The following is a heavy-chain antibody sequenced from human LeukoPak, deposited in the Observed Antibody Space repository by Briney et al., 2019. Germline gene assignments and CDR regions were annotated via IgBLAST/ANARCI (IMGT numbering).Heavy chain of an antibody. Sequence: ASVKVSCKASEYTFTGYYMHWVRQAPGQGHEWMGWISAYNGNTNYAQKLQGRVTMTTDTSTSTAYMELRSLRSDDTAVYYCARDGLLWFGEASSGWFDPWGQGTLVTVSS. CDR3: ARDGLLWFGEASSGWFDP. D-gene: IGHD3-10*01. V-gene: IGHV1-18*04. CDR1: EYTFTGYY. CDR2: ISAYNGNT. J-gene: IGHJ5*02.